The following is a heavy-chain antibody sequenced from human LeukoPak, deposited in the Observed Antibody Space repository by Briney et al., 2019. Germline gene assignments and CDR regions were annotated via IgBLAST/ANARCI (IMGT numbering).Heavy chain of an antibody. Sequence: GGSLRLSCAASGFTFSDYYMSWIRQAPGKGLEWVSYIGSSGSPIYYADSVRGRFTISRDNAKNSLFLQVNSLRAEDTAVYYCARPPTVTTAGYYFGYRGQGTLVTVSS. D-gene: IGHD4-17*01. CDR3: ARPPTVTTAGYYFGY. CDR2: IGSSGSPI. V-gene: IGHV3-11*04. CDR1: GFTFSDYY. J-gene: IGHJ4*02.